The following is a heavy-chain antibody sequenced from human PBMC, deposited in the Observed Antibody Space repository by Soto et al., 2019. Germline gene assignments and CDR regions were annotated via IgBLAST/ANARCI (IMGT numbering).Heavy chain of an antibody. Sequence: GGSLRLSCGASGFILKTYDIHWVRQAPGQGLEWVSVISKDGHRQFFADSVKGRFTISRDNAKNSLYLQMNSLRAEDTAVYYCARVGYCSSTSCYNRVGLYYYGMDVWGQGTTVTVSS. D-gene: IGHD2-2*02. CDR3: ARVGYCSSTSCYNRVGLYYYGMDV. CDR2: ISKDGHRQ. CDR1: GFILKTYD. V-gene: IGHV3-30*03. J-gene: IGHJ6*02.